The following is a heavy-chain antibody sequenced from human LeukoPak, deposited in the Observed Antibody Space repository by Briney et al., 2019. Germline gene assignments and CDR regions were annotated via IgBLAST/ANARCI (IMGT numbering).Heavy chain of an antibody. V-gene: IGHV3-53*01. CDR2: IYKDGRT. J-gene: IGHJ4*02. CDR3: ASLSGSYLDY. CDR1: GFVVSTNY. Sequence: GGSLRLSCAASGFVVSTNYMTWVRQPPGRGLEWVSVIYKDGRTFYTDSVKGRFTISRDNSKNTVYLQMSSLRVEDTAVYYCASLSGSYLDYWGQGTLVTVSS. D-gene: IGHD1-26*01.